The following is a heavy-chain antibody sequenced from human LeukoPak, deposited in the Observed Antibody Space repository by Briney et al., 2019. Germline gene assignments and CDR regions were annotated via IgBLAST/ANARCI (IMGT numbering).Heavy chain of an antibody. CDR1: GYSISSSYY. CDR2: IYTSGST. CDR3: ARYRVGYYYMDV. J-gene: IGHJ6*03. D-gene: IGHD2-15*01. V-gene: IGHV4-4*07. Sequence: SETLSLTCTVSGYSISSSYYWSWIRQPAGKGLEWIGRIYTSGSTNYNPSLKSRVTMSVDTSKNQFSLKLSSVTAADTAVYYCARYRVGYYYMDVWGKGTTVTISS.